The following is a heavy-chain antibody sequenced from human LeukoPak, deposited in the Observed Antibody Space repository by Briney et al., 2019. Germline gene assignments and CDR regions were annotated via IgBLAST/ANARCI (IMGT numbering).Heavy chain of an antibody. D-gene: IGHD3-10*01. CDR2: IYHSGST. CDR3: ARGRIFGALDI. Sequence: SETLSLTCAVSGGSISSGGYSWRWIRQPPGKGLEWIGYIYHSGSTYYNPSLKSRVIISVERSKTQFSLKLSSVTAADTAVYYCARGRIFGALDIWGQGTMVTVSS. CDR1: GGSISSGGYS. V-gene: IGHV4-30-2*01. J-gene: IGHJ3*02.